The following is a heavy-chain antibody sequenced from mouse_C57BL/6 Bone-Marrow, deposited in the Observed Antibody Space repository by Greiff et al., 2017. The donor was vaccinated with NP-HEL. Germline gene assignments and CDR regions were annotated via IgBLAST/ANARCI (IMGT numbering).Heavy chain of an antibody. Sequence: QVQLLQSGAELVRPGASVKLSCKASGYTFTSYGISWVKQRTGQGLEWIGEIYPRSGNTYYNEKFKGKATLTADKSSSTAYLELRSLTSEDSAVYFCARDYYGSSSWFAYWGRGTLVTVSA. CDR1: GYTFTSYG. J-gene: IGHJ3*01. CDR3: ARDYYGSSSWFAY. D-gene: IGHD1-1*01. V-gene: IGHV1-81*01. CDR2: IYPRSGNT.